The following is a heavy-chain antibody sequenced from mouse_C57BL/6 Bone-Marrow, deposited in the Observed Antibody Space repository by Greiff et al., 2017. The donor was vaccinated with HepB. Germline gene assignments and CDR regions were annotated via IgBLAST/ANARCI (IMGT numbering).Heavy chain of an antibody. J-gene: IGHJ4*01. CDR3: ARWGAGYAMDY. CDR1: GYTFTSYW. V-gene: IGHV1-59*01. Sequence: QVQLKQPGAELVRPGTSVKLSCKASGYTFTSYWMHWVKQRPGQGLEWIGVIDPSDSYTNYNQKFKGKATLTVDTSSSTAYMQLSSLTSEDSAVYYCARWGAGYAMDYWGQGTSVTVSS. CDR2: IDPSDSYT.